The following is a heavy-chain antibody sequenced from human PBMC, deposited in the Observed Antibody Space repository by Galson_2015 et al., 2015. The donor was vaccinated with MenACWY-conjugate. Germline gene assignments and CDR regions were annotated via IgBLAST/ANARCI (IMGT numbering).Heavy chain of an antibody. V-gene: IGHV3-74*03. CDR2: ICAGGISI. Sequence: LSCAASGFAFSNYCMHWVRQAPGKGLECVSRICAGGISIMYGDSVRGRFTISRDDAENTLYLQMDSLRADDTAVYFCVRGSSGWRGMDIWGQGTTVTVSS. CDR3: VRGSSGWRGMDI. D-gene: IGHD6-19*01. J-gene: IGHJ6*02. CDR1: GFAFSNYC.